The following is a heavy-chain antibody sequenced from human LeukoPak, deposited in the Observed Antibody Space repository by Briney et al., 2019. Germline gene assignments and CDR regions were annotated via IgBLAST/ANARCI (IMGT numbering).Heavy chain of an antibody. D-gene: IGHD6-25*01. CDR2: ISYSGTT. Sequence: PSETLSLTCTVSGGSISSSSYYWGWIRQPPGKGLEWIGTISYSGTTYYNPSLKSRVTISVDKSKTQFSLNLSSVTAGDTAVYYCARHAPYSSALGYLGQGTLVTVSS. CDR3: ARHAPYSSALGY. J-gene: IGHJ4*02. V-gene: IGHV4-39*01. CDR1: GGSISSSSYY.